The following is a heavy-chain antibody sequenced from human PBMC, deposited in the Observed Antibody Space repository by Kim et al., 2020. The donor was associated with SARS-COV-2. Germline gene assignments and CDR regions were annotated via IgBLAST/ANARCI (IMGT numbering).Heavy chain of an antibody. J-gene: IGHJ4*02. CDR3: AKVMVRGVIRRNEDY. D-gene: IGHD3-10*01. Sequence: DSVKGRFTISRDNSKNTLYLQMNSLRAEDTAVYYCAKVMVRGVIRRNEDYWGQGTLVTVSS. V-gene: IGHV3-23*01.